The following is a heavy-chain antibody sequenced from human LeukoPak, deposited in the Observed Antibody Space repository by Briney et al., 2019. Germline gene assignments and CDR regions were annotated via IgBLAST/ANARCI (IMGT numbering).Heavy chain of an antibody. Sequence: GGALRLSCAASGITFSNYAMHWVRQAPGKGLEWVAVISNDGSKKDYADSVKGRFTISRDNSKNTLYLQMNSLRLEDAAVYFCARAPVTSCRGAYCYPFDYWGQGAQVTVSS. D-gene: IGHD2-21*01. J-gene: IGHJ4*02. CDR1: GITFSNYA. CDR2: ISNDGSKK. CDR3: ARAPVTSCRGAYCYPFDY. V-gene: IGHV3-30*04.